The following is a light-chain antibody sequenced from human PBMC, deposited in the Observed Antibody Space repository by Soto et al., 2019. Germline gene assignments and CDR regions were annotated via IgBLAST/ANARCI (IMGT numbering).Light chain of an antibody. Sequence: QSALTQPASVSGSPGQSITISCTGTSSDVGGYNYVSWYQQHPGKAPKLMIYEVSYRPSGVSNRFSGSKSGNTATLTISGLQADDEADYYCSSYRSSSTVFGTGTKVTVL. CDR2: EVS. CDR1: SSDVGGYNY. J-gene: IGLJ1*01. V-gene: IGLV2-14*01. CDR3: SSYRSSSTV.